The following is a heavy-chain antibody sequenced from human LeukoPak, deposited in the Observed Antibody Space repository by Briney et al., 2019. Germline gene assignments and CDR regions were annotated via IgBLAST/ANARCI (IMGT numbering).Heavy chain of an antibody. Sequence: SETLSLTCTVSGGSISSSSYYWGWIRQPPGKGLEWIGSIYYSGSTYYNPSLKSRVTISVDTSKNQFSLKLSSVTAADTAVYYCARDLIAVAGIDYFDYWGQGTLVTVSS. CDR2: IYYSGST. V-gene: IGHV4-39*07. D-gene: IGHD6-19*01. J-gene: IGHJ4*02. CDR1: GGSISSSSYY. CDR3: ARDLIAVAGIDYFDY.